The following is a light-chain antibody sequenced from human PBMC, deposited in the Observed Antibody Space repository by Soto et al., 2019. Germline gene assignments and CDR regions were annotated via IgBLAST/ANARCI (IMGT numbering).Light chain of an antibody. Sequence: AIQMTQSPSSLSVSVGDRVTITCWASQDIRTELGWYQQKPGKAPRLLIYGAFSLQSGVPSRFSGSGSGTDFTLTISSLQPDDFATYYCLQDFKYPRTFGQGTKVDIK. CDR3: LQDFKYPRT. V-gene: IGKV1-6*01. J-gene: IGKJ1*01. CDR2: GAF. CDR1: QDIRTE.